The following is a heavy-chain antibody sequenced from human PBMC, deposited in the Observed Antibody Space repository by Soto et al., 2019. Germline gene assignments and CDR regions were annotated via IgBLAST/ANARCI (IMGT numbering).Heavy chain of an antibody. CDR2: ISSSSSYI. J-gene: IGHJ4*02. D-gene: IGHD5-12*01. V-gene: IGHV3-21*04. CDR1: GFTFSSYS. Sequence: PGGSLRLSCAASGFTFSSYSMNWVRQAPGKGLEWVSSISSSSSYIYYADSVKGRFTISRDNAKNSLYLQMNSLRAEDTAVYYCARLYSGYDSPTDYWGQGTLVTVSS. CDR3: ARLYSGYDSPTDY.